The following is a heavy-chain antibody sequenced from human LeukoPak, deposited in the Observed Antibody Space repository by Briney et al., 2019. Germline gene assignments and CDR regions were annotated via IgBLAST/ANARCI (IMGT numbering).Heavy chain of an antibody. Sequence: GGSLRLSCAASEFTFFTCWMSWVRQAPGKGLEWVANIKQDGSEKYYVDSVKGRFTISRDNAKNSLYLQMNSLRAEDTAVYYCARDLGQYYDTSDNWFDPWGQGTLVTVSS. CDR1: EFTFFTCW. CDR2: IKQDGSEK. V-gene: IGHV3-7*01. D-gene: IGHD3-22*01. CDR3: ARDLGQYYDTSDNWFDP. J-gene: IGHJ5*02.